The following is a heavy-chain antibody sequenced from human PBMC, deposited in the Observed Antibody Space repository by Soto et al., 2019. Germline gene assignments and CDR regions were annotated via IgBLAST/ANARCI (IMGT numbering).Heavy chain of an antibody. Sequence: PSETLSLTCTVSGGSVSSGSYYWSWIRQPPGKGLEWIGYIYYSGSTNYNPSLKSQVTISVDTSKNQFSLKLSSVTAADTAVYYCASGRYSSSWFENWFDPWGQGTLVTVSS. J-gene: IGHJ5*02. CDR2: IYYSGST. V-gene: IGHV4-61*01. D-gene: IGHD6-13*01. CDR1: GGSVSSGSYY. CDR3: ASGRYSSSWFENWFDP.